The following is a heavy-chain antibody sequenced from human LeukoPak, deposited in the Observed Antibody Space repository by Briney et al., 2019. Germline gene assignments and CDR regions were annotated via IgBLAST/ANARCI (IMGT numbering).Heavy chain of an antibody. V-gene: IGHV4-34*01. CDR2: INHSGST. D-gene: IGHD3-10*01. J-gene: IGHJ5*02. CDR3: ARKVDYYGSGSYYSLNWFDP. CDR1: GGSFSGYY. Sequence: SETLSLTCAVYGGSFSGYYWSWIRQPPGKGLEWVGEINHSGSTNYSPSLKSRVTISVDTSKNQFSLKLSSVTAADTAVYYCARKVDYYGSGSYYSLNWFDPWGQGTLVTVSS.